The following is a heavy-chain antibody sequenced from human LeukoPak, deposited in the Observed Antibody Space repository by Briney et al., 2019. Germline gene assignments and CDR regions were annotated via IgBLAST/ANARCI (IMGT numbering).Heavy chain of an antibody. J-gene: IGHJ3*02. CDR2: MNPNSGNT. CDR1: GYTFTSYD. CDR3: AQARIAGGYDAFDI. V-gene: IGHV1-8*03. Sequence: ASVKVSCKASGYTFTSYDINWVRQATGQGLEWMGWMNPNSGNTGYAQKFQGRVTITRNTSISTAYMELSSLRSDDTAVYYCAQARIAGGYDAFDIWGQGTMVTVSS. D-gene: IGHD6-13*01.